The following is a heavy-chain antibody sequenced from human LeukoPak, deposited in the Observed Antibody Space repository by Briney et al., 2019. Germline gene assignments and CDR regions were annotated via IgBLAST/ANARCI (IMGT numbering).Heavy chain of an antibody. J-gene: IGHJ4*02. CDR2: IRGDGSER. D-gene: IGHD3-16*01. CDR3: ARQPIYEAYFDL. Sequence: GGSLRLSCVASGFPFDRYWMSWVRQAPGKALEWVDKIRGDGSERHFVDSVKGRFTISRDNAETSLFLQMTSLRADDTAVYFCARQPIYEAYFDLWGQGTLVTVSS. CDR1: GFPFDRYW. V-gene: IGHV3-7*01.